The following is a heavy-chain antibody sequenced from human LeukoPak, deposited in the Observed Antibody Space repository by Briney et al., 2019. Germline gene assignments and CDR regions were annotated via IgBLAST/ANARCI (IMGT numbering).Heavy chain of an antibody. J-gene: IGHJ4*02. V-gene: IGHV1-2*06. Sequence: ASVKVSCKASGYTFTGYYMHWVRQAPGQGLEWMGRINHNSGGTNYAQKFQGRVTMTRDTSISTACMELSRLRSDDTAVYYCARQLPSFIVVVPAADFDYWGQGTLVTVSS. D-gene: IGHD2-2*01. CDR3: ARQLPSFIVVVPAADFDY. CDR1: GYTFTGYY. CDR2: INHNSGGT.